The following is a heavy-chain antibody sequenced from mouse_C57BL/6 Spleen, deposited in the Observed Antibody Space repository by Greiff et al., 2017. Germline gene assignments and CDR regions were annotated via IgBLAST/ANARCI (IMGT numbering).Heavy chain of an antibody. J-gene: IGHJ3*01. V-gene: IGHV5-17*01. CDR3: ARPPSLAY. CDR1: GFTFSDYG. CDR2: ISSGSSTI. D-gene: IGHD6-1*01. Sequence: EVMLVESGGGLVKPGGSLKLSCAASGFTFSDYGMHWVRQAPEKGLEWVAYISSGSSTIYYADTVKGRFTISRDNAKNTLFLQMTSLRSEDTAMYYCARPPSLAYWGQGTLVTVSA.